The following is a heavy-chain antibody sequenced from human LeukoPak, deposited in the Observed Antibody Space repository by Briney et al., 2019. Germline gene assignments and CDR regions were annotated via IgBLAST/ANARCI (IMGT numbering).Heavy chain of an antibody. Sequence: PGGSLRLSCGGSGFSFTTTSITWSRQAPGKGLGWVASISGRSEYIFYADSVKGLFTISRDNPKTSLNLHVDRLRAENTSVYSCERAMHDCNSADAFDIWGQGTMVTVSS. D-gene: IGHD2/OR15-2a*01. CDR3: ERAMHDCNSADAFDI. CDR1: GFSFTTTS. V-gene: IGHV3-21*01. J-gene: IGHJ3*02. CDR2: ISGRSEYI.